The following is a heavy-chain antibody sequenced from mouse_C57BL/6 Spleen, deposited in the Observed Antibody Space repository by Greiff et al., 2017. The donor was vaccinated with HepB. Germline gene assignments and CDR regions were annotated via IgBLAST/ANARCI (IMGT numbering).Heavy chain of an antibody. CDR1: GYTFTSYW. V-gene: IGHV1-52*01. CDR3: AREGYGSSDWYFDV. D-gene: IGHD1-1*01. CDR2: IDPSDSET. J-gene: IGHJ1*03. Sequence: VQLQQPGAELVRPGSSVKLSCKASGYTFTSYWMHWVKQRPIQGLEWIGNIDPSDSETHYNQKFKDKATLTVDKSYSTAYMQLSSLTSEDSAVYYCAREGYGSSDWYFDVWGTGTTVTVSS.